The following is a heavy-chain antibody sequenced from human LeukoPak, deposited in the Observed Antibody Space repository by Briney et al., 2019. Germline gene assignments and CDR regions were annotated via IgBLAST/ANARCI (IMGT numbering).Heavy chain of an antibody. Sequence: AASVKVSCKASGYTFTSYAINWVRQAPGQGLEWMGWINTNTGNPTYAQGFTGRFVFSLDTSVNTAYLEISSLKAEDTGVYYCARGITTVTSLNGMDVWGQGTTATVSS. V-gene: IGHV7-4-1*02. CDR1: GYTFTSYA. CDR2: INTNTGNP. J-gene: IGHJ6*02. CDR3: ARGITTVTSLNGMDV. D-gene: IGHD4-17*01.